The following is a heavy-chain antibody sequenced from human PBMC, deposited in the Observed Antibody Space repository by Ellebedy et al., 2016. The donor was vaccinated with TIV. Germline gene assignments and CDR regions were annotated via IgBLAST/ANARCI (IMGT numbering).Heavy chain of an antibody. J-gene: IGHJ4*02. D-gene: IGHD1-14*01. Sequence: PGGSLRLSCAASGFTFSSYDMHWVRQGSGNGLEWVSSIGAAGDTYYAGFVKGRVAISRENAKNSLYLQLNNVIVGDTAVYYCARATAGFDYWGQGTLVTVSS. CDR2: IGAAGDT. CDR1: GFTFSSYD. CDR3: ARATAGFDY. V-gene: IGHV3-13*01.